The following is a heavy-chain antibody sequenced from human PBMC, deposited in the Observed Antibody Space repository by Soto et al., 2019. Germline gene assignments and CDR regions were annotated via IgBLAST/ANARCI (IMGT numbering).Heavy chain of an antibody. V-gene: IGHV3-74*01. CDR2: IDHDGPT. Sequence: EVQLVESGGGQVQPGGSLRLSCAGSGFTFSNYWMHWVRQAPGKGLEWVSRIDHDGPTDYADSVRGRFTSSRDNAENTLYLQMNSLRPEDTAVYYCVRDSHGDYWGQGTLVTVSS. CDR3: VRDSHGDY. CDR1: GFTFSNYW. J-gene: IGHJ4*02.